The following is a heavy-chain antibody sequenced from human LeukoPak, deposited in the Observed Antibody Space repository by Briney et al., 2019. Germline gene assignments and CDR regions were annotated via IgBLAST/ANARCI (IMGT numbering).Heavy chain of an antibody. Sequence: LVKVSCKASGGTFSSYAISWVRQAPGQGLEWMGRIIPIFGTANYAQKFQGRVTITTDESTSTAYMELSSLRSEDTAVYYCAFGEFGVFWFDPWGQGTLVTVSS. CDR2: IIPIFGTA. CDR1: GGTFSSYA. J-gene: IGHJ5*02. D-gene: IGHD3-10*01. V-gene: IGHV1-69*05. CDR3: AFGEFGVFWFDP.